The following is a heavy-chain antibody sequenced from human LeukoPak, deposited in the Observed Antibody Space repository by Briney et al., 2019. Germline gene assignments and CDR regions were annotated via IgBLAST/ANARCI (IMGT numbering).Heavy chain of an antibody. CDR3: TTDISAVLY. Sequence: PGGSLRLSCAASGFTFSDAWMTWVREAPGKGLEGVGRIKGKTDGGTTDYAAPVKGSFTISRDDSENTLYVQMSSLKTEDTAVYSCTTDISAVLYWGQGTLVTVSS. D-gene: IGHD1-14*01. V-gene: IGHV3-15*01. CDR2: IKGKTDGGTT. CDR1: GFTFSDAW. J-gene: IGHJ4*02.